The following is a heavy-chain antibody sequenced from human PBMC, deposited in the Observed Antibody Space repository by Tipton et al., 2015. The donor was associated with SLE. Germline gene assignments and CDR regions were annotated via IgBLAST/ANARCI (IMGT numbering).Heavy chain of an antibody. CDR1: DDSIGSHY. V-gene: IGHV4-59*11. Sequence: LRLSCTVSDDSIGSHYWTWIRQPPVKGLEYIGYIYYTGSTNYNPSLKSRVTISVDTSKNQFSLRLSSVTAADTAVYYCAREEGDYYNYAWFDPWGQGTLVTVSS. CDR3: AREEGDYYNYAWFDP. CDR2: IYYTGST. D-gene: IGHD2-21*02. J-gene: IGHJ5*02.